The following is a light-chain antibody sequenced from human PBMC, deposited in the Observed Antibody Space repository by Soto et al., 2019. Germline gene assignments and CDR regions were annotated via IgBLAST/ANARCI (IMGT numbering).Light chain of an antibody. J-gene: IGKJ5*01. CDR3: QQLNSYPF. Sequence: DIQLTQSPSFLSASVGDRVTITCRASQGISSYLAWYQQKPGKAPKLLIYAASTLQSGVPSRFSGSGSGTEFTLTSSSLQHEDFATYYCQQLNSYPFFGQGTRLEIK. CDR2: AAS. CDR1: QGISSY. V-gene: IGKV1-9*01.